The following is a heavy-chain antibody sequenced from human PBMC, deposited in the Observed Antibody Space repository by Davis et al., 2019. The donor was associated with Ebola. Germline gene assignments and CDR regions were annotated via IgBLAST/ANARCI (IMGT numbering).Heavy chain of an antibody. CDR1: GFTFSSYW. CDR3: ARGRYCSSTSCYTAFVGY. CDR2: INSDGSST. V-gene: IGHV3-74*01. D-gene: IGHD2-2*02. Sequence: PGGSLRLSCAASGFTFSSYWMHRVRQAPGKGLVWVSRINSDGSSTSYADSVKGRFTISRDNAKNTLYLQMNSLRAEDTAVYYCARGRYCSSTSCYTAFVGYWGQGTLVTVSS. J-gene: IGHJ4*02.